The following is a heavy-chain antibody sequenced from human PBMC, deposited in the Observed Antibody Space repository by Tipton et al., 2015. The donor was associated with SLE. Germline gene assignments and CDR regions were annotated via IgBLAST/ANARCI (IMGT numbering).Heavy chain of an antibody. V-gene: IGHV4-39*07. CDR2: IYYSGST. J-gene: IGHJ4*02. CDR1: GGSISSSSYY. Sequence: TLSLTCTVSGGSISSSSYYWGWIRQPPGKGLEWIGSIYYSGSTNYNPSLKSRVTISVDTSKNQFSLKLSSVTAADTAVYYCAREGGHTQQLVTDYWGQGTLVTVSS. D-gene: IGHD6-13*01. CDR3: AREGGHTQQLVTDY.